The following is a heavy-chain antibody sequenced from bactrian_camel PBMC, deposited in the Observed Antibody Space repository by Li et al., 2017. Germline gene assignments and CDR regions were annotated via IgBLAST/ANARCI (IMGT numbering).Heavy chain of an antibody. J-gene: IGHJ4*01. CDR1: GFVFRNYG. D-gene: IGHD2*01. V-gene: IGHV3S6*01. Sequence: HVQLVESGGGLVQPGGSLRLSRVANGFVFRNYGMTWVRQVPGKDLEWVSGIYADNRSTFYSAAVKGRFTISRDNARNIPYLQMNQLKPEDTAIYYCARGASNKLPIVRGQGTQVTVS. CDR2: IYADNRST.